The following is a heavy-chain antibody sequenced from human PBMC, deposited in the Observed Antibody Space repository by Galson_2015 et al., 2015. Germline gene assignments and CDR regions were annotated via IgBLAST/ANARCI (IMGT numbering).Heavy chain of an antibody. Sequence: SLRLSCAASGFTFSSNGMHWVRQAPGKGLEWVAVIWYDGSNKYYADSEKGRFTISRDNSKNTLYLQMNSLRAEDTAVYYCARESVSKEVTHYYFDYWGQGTLVTVSS. CDR3: ARESVSKEVTHYYFDY. V-gene: IGHV3-33*01. J-gene: IGHJ4*02. CDR1: GFTFSSNG. CDR2: IWYDGSNK. D-gene: IGHD4-11*01.